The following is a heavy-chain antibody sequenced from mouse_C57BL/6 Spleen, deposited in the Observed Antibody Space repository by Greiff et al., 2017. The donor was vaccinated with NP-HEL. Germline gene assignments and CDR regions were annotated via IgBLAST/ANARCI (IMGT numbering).Heavy chain of an antibody. CDR2: IYPRDGST. D-gene: IGHD2-5*01. CDR1: GYTFTSYD. CDR3: ARSRSNYGFAY. V-gene: IGHV1-85*01. Sequence: VQLQQSGPELVKPGASVKLSCKASGYTFTSYDINWVKQRPGQGLEWIGWIYPRDGSTKYNEKFKGKATLTVDTSSSTAYMELHSLTSEDSAVYFCARSRSNYGFAYWGQGTLVTVSA. J-gene: IGHJ3*01.